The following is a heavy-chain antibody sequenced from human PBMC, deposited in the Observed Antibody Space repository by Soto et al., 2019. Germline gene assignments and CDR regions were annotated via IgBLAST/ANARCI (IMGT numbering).Heavy chain of an antibody. CDR1: GYTFTSYG. D-gene: IGHD1-1*01. J-gene: IGHJ4*02. V-gene: IGHV1-3*01. CDR3: AREATGTFDY. Sequence: GASVKVSCKASGYTFTSYGISWVRQAPGQRLEWMGWINAGNGNTKYSQKFQGRVTITRDTSASTAYMELSSLRSEDTAVYYCAREATGTFDYWGQGTLVTVSS. CDR2: INAGNGNT.